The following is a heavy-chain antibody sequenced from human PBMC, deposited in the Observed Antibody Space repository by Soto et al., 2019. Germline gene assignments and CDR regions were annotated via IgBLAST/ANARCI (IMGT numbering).Heavy chain of an antibody. Sequence: SETLSLTCTDSGGSISSYYWSWIRQPPGKGLEWIGYIYYSGSTNYNPSLKSRVTISVDASKNQFSLKLSSVTAADTAVYYCARVSTGVTIDALDIWGQGTMVPLS. CDR3: ARVSTGVTIDALDI. CDR2: IYYSGST. V-gene: IGHV4-59*01. J-gene: IGHJ3*02. D-gene: IGHD4-17*01. CDR1: GGSISSYY.